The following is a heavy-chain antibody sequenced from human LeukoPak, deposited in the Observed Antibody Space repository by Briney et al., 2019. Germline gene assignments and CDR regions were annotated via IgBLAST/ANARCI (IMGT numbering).Heavy chain of an antibody. CDR1: GFTFSVNG. CDR2: IWNDGSKK. Sequence: GGTLRLSCAGSGFTFSVNGIHWVRQAPGKGLEWVAVIWNDGSKKYYADSVKGRVTISRDNSKNMVYLHMNTLRAEDTAVYYCARDKLEIGSMFLHYWDQGTLVTVSS. V-gene: IGHV3-33*01. D-gene: IGHD3-10*01. J-gene: IGHJ4*02. CDR3: ARDKLEIGSMFLHY.